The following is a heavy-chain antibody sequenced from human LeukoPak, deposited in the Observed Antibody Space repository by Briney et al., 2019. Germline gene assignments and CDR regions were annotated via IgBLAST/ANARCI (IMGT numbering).Heavy chain of an antibody. CDR1: GFTFSSYA. Sequence: GGSLRLSCAASGFTFSSYAMSWVRQAPGKGLEWVSAISGSGGSTYYADSVKGRFTISRDNSKNTLYLQMNSLRAEDTAVYYCARDWTSAVVVAATPFDYWGQGTLVTVSS. D-gene: IGHD2-15*01. J-gene: IGHJ4*02. V-gene: IGHV3-23*01. CDR3: ARDWTSAVVVAATPFDY. CDR2: ISGSGGST.